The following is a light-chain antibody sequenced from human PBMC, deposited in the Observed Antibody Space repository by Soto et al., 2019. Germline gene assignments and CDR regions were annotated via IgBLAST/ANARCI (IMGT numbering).Light chain of an antibody. V-gene: IGKV3-15*01. Sequence: ELVLTQSPGTLSLSPGYRSTLSCRASETVSSYLLWYQQKPGPDPRLLIYGASTRVTGLPARFSGSGSGTEFTLTISRLQSEDFAVYYCQQYHNWWTFGQGTKVDIK. J-gene: IGKJ1*01. CDR2: GAS. CDR1: ETVSSY. CDR3: QQYHNWWT.